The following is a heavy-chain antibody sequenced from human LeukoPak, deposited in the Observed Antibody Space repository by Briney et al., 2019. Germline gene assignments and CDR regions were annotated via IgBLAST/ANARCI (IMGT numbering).Heavy chain of an antibody. CDR1: GYNFPNHW. CDR3: ARPSYGSGSYPDFDH. CDR2: IYPGDSDT. J-gene: IGHJ4*02. Sequence: GESLKISCKGSGYNFPNHWIGWVRQMPGKGLEWMGIIYPGDSDTRYSPSFQGQVTISADKSINTAYLQWSSLKTSDTAIYYCARPSYGSGSYPDFDHWGQGTLVTVSS. V-gene: IGHV5-51*01. D-gene: IGHD3-10*01.